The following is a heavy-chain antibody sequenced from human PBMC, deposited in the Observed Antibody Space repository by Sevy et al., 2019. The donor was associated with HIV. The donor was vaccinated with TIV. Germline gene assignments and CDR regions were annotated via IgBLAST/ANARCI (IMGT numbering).Heavy chain of an antibody. CDR1: GFTFSDYA. V-gene: IGHV3-30*04. CDR3: ARDLPDTIFGVLILDPQSYYAIDV. Sequence: GGSLRVSCAASGFTFSDYAIHWVRQAPGKGLEWVALISSDGSNEYYGDSVKGRFTISRDTFKSTVFLQMNSLRPEDTAVYYCARDLPDTIFGVLILDPQSYYAIDVRGQGTPVTVSS. CDR2: ISSDGSNE. J-gene: IGHJ6*02. D-gene: IGHD3-3*01.